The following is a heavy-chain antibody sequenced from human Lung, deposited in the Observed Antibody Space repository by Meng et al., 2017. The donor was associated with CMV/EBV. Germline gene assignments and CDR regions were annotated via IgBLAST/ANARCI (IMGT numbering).Heavy chain of an antibody. CDR2: ISGSGLTT. CDR3: ARESAARGNWNYGFDY. D-gene: IGHD1-7*01. CDR1: GFTFSTYP. V-gene: IGHV3-23*01. J-gene: IGHJ4*02. Sequence: SCAASGFTFSTYPMSWFRQAPGQGLEWVSHISGSGLTTYYADSVKGRFTISRENSKNMVDLQMNSLKVEDTAHYYCARESAARGNWNYGFDYWGQGXLVTVSS.